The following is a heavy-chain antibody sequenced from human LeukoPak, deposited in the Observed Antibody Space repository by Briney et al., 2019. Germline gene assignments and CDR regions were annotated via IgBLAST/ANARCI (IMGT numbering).Heavy chain of an antibody. J-gene: IGHJ6*02. CDR2: IYYSGST. CDR1: GGSISSYY. V-gene: IGHV4-59*01. D-gene: IGHD4-17*01. Sequence: SETLSLTCTVSGGSISSYYWSWIRQPPGKGLEWIGYIYYSGSTNYNPSLKSRVTISVDTSKNQFSLKLSSVIAADTAVYYCARATVTPYYYYGMDVWGQGTTVTVSS. CDR3: ARATVTPYYYYGMDV.